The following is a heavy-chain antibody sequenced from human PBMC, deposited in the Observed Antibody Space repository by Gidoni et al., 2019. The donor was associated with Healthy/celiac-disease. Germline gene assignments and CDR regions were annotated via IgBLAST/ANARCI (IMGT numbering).Heavy chain of an antibody. CDR2: ISGSGGST. V-gene: IGHV3-23*01. CDR1: VFTFSSYA. D-gene: IGHD2-15*01. J-gene: IGHJ4*02. CDR3: ANHLTVVTFDY. Sequence: EVQLLESGGGLVQHGGSLRLSCAASVFTFSSYAMSWVRQAPGKGLEGVSAISGSGGSTYYADSVKGRFTISRDNSKNTLYLQMNSLRAEDTAVYYCANHLTVVTFDYWGQGTLVTVSS.